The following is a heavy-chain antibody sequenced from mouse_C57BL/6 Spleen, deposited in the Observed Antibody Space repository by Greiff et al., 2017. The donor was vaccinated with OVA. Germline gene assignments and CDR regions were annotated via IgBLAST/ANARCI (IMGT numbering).Heavy chain of an antibody. CDR3: ARPGDGYYFDY. D-gene: IGHD2-3*01. CDR2: ISGGGGNT. CDR1: GFTFSSYT. V-gene: IGHV5-9*01. Sequence: EVQLVESGGGLVKPGGSLKLSCAASGFTFSSYTMSWVRQTPEKRLEWVATISGGGGNTYYPDSVKGRFTISRDNAKNTLYLQMSSLRSEDTALYYCARPGDGYYFDYWGQGTTLTVSS. J-gene: IGHJ2*01.